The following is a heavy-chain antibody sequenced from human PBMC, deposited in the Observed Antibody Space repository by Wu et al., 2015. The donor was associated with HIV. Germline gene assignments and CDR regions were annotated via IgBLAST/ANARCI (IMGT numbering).Heavy chain of an antibody. D-gene: IGHD6-13*01. V-gene: IGHV1-69*05. Sequence: QVQLVQSGGEVKKTGASVKVSCKTSGYTFNTFDISWVRQAPGQGLEWMGGIIPSFGPPNYAQNFQGRVTITTDESMSIAYMELSSLTSEDTAVYYCAREGSSTWYPQDEYFQHWGQGTLVTVSS. CDR3: AREGSSTWYPQDEYFQH. J-gene: IGHJ1*01. CDR2: IIPSFGPP. CDR1: GYTFNTFD.